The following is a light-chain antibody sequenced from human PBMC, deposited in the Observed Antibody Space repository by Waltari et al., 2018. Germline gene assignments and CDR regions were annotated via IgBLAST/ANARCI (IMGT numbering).Light chain of an antibody. CDR2: DAA. CDR3: QQCGRSLYT. J-gene: IGKJ2*01. V-gene: IGKV3-20*01. CDR1: QSITSNY. Sequence: EIVLTQSPGTLSLSPGERATPSCRASQSITSNYLAWYPQRPGQAPRLLIYDAATRATGIPDRFSGSGSGTDFTLTISRLEPEDFAVYYCQQCGRSLYTFGQGTTLEIK.